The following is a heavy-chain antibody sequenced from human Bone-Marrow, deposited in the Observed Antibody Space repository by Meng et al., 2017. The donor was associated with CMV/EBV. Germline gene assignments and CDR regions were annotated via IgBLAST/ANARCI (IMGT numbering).Heavy chain of an antibody. V-gene: IGHV4-38-2*02. CDR2: IYHSGNS. D-gene: IGHD3-22*01. CDR3: ARAEYFYDSSGLGRDPTYFDY. J-gene: IGHJ4*02. CDR1: GYSISSGYY. Sequence: SETLSLTCTVSGYSISSGYYWGWIRQHPGKGLEWIGSIYHSGNSYYNPSLKSRVTISVDTSQNQFSLKQRSVTAADTAVYYCARAEYFYDSSGLGRDPTYFDYWGRGTLVTVSS.